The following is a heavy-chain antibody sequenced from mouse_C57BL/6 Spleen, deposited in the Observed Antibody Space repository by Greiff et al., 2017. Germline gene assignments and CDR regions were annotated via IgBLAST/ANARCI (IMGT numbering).Heavy chain of an antibody. V-gene: IGHV2-6*01. D-gene: IGHD1-1*01. CDR1: GFSLTSYG. J-gene: IGHJ3*01. CDR3: ASEFSTTGFAY. Sequence: VKLQESGPGLVAPSQSLSITCTVSGFSLTSYGVDWVRQSPGKGLEWLGVIWGVGSTNYNSALKSRLSISKDNSKSQVFLKMNSLQTDDTAMYYCASEFSTTGFAYWGQGTLVTVSA. CDR2: IWGVGST.